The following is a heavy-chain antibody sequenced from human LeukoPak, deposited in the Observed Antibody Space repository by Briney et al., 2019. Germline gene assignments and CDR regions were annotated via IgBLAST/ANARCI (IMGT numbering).Heavy chain of an antibody. V-gene: IGHV3-48*01. D-gene: IGHD6-19*01. J-gene: IGHJ4*02. CDR2: ISSSSTI. CDR3: ASEDSSGWYEGSLDY. Sequence: PGGSLRLSCAASGFTFSSYSMNWVRQAPGKGLEWVSYISSSSTIYYADSVKGRFTISRDNAKNSLYLQMNSLRAEDTAVYYCASEDSSGWYEGSLDYWGQGTLVTVSS. CDR1: GFTFSSYS.